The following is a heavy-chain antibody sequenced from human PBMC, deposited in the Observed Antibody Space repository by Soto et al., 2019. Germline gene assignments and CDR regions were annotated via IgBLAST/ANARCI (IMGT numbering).Heavy chain of an antibody. J-gene: IGHJ4*02. CDR3: AREMHLGSGWGDIDI. Sequence: GGSLRLSCAVSGFTVSAKWMSWVRQAPGKGLEWLANINEDGSKKFYVDSVKGRFTISKDNAKNSLSPQLGSLRADDTAVYYCAREMHLGSGWGDIDIWGRGTMVTVSS. V-gene: IGHV3-7*03. CDR1: GFTVSAKW. CDR2: INEDGSKK. D-gene: IGHD6-19*01.